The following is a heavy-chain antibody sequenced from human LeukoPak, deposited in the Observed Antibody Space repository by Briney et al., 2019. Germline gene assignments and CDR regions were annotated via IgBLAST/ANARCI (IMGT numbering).Heavy chain of an antibody. CDR3: ARRLDGAFDI. J-gene: IGHJ3*02. Sequence: HGESLKISCKGSSSSFTSYWIGWVRQLPGKGLEWMGIIYPGDSDTRYSPSFQGQVTISADKSISTAYLQWSSLKASDTAMYYCARRLDGAFDIWGQGTMVTVSS. V-gene: IGHV5-51*01. CDR1: SSSFTSYW. D-gene: IGHD5-24*01. CDR2: IYPGDSDT.